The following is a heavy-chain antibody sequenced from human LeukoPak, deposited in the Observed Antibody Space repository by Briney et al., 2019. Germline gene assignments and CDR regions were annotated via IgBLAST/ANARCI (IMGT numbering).Heavy chain of an antibody. D-gene: IGHD4-23*01. V-gene: IGHV3-23*01. CDR1: GFTFSSYA. CDR2: ISGGGGST. Sequence: GGSLRLSCAASGFTFSSYAVSWVRQAPGKGPEWVSAISGGGGSTYYADSVKGRFTISRDNSKNTLYLQMNSLRAEDTAVYYCAKDGYYGGNAPTYFDYWGQGTLVTVSS. CDR3: AKDGYYGGNAPTYFDY. J-gene: IGHJ4*02.